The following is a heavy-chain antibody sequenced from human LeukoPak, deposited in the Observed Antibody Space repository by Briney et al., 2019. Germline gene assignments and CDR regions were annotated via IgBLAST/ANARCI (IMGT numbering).Heavy chain of an antibody. CDR3: ARDQAVTSCFDY. V-gene: IGHV3-21*01. CDR2: ISSSSSYI. J-gene: IGHJ4*02. Sequence: GGSLRLSCAASGFTFSSYSMNWVRQAPGKGLEWVSSISSSSSYIYYADSVKGRFTISRDNAKNSLYLQMNSLRAEDTTVYYCARDQAVTSCFDYWGQGTLVTVSS. CDR1: GFTFSSYS. D-gene: IGHD4-17*01.